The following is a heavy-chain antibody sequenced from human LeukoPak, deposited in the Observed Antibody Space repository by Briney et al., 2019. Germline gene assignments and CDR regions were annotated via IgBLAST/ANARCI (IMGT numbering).Heavy chain of an antibody. CDR3: ARATMLRLGELSEIDY. Sequence: SVKVSCKASGGTFSSYAISWVRQAPGQGLEWMGGIIPIFGTANYAQKFQGRVTITAGESTSTAYMELSSLRSEDTAVYYCARATMLRLGELSEIDYWGQGTLVTVSS. D-gene: IGHD3-16*02. V-gene: IGHV1-69*13. CDR2: IIPIFGTA. CDR1: GGTFSSYA. J-gene: IGHJ4*02.